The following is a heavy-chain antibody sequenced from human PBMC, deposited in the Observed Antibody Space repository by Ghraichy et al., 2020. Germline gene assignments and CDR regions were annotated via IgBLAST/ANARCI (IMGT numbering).Heavy chain of an antibody. CDR3: AKDHCSGGSCYSRHGFDY. CDR1: GFTFSSYA. J-gene: IGHJ4*02. D-gene: IGHD2-15*01. Sequence: GGSLRLSCAASGFTFSSYAMSWVRQAPGKGLEWVSAISGSGGSTYYADSVKGRFTISRDNSKNTLYLQMNSLRAEDTAVYYCAKDHCSGGSCYSRHGFDYWGQGTLVTVSS. V-gene: IGHV3-23*01. CDR2: ISGSGGST.